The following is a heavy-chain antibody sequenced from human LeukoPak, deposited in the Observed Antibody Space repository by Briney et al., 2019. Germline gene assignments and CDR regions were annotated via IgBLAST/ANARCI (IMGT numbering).Heavy chain of an antibody. CDR2: IYYSGST. V-gene: IGHV4-59*12. Sequence: PSETLSLTCTVSGGSISSYYWSWIRQPPGKGLEWIGYIYYSGSTNYNPSLKSRVTISVDTSKNQFSLKLSSVTAADTAVYYCARRQVYSGSYSGWGQGTLVTVSS. CDR3: ARRQVYSGSYSG. CDR1: GGSISSYY. D-gene: IGHD1-26*01. J-gene: IGHJ4*02.